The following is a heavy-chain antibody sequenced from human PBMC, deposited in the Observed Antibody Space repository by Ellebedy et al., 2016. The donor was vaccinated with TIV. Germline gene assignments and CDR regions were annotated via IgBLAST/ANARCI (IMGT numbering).Heavy chain of an antibody. CDR2: IYYTGSG. Sequence: MPSETLSLTCTVSGGSITSSRHYRGWLRQPPGKGLEWIGTIYYTGSGYYNPSLKSRFTIFIDTSKTQFSLKLTSVTAADTAVYYCARLEYQLPNPCEYWGRGTLVSVSS. CDR1: GGSITSSRHY. CDR3: ARLEYQLPNPCEY. J-gene: IGHJ4*02. D-gene: IGHD2-2*01. V-gene: IGHV4-39*01.